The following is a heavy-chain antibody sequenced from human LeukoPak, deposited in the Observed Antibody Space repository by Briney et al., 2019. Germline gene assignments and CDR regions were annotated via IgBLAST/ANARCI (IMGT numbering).Heavy chain of an antibody. V-gene: IGHV3-30*04. J-gene: IGHJ4*02. CDR1: GFTFSSYA. Sequence: GGSLRLSCAASGFTFSSYAMHWVRQAPGKGLEWVAVISYDGSNKYNADSVKGRFTISRDNSKNTLYLQMNSLRAEDTAVYYCARAYGDYDHWGQGTLVTVSS. D-gene: IGHD4-17*01. CDR3: ARAYGDYDH. CDR2: ISYDGSNK.